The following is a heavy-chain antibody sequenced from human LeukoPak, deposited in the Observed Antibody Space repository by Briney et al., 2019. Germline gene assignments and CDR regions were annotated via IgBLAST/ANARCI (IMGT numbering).Heavy chain of an antibody. Sequence: SETLSLTCTVSGGSISSYYWSWIRQPPGKGLEWIGYIYYSGSTYYNPSLKSRVTISVDTSKNQFSLKLSSVTAADTAVYYCARQYRPYCSSTSCLGAFDIWGQGTMVTVSS. CDR2: IYYSGST. CDR1: GGSISSYY. J-gene: IGHJ3*02. CDR3: ARQYRPYCSSTSCLGAFDI. V-gene: IGHV4-59*08. D-gene: IGHD2-2*01.